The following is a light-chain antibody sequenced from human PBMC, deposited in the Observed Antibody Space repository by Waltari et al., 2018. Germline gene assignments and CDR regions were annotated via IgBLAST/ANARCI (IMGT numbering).Light chain of an antibody. CDR1: QSVSRS. CDR3: QHYVRLPVS. CDR2: GAS. J-gene: IGKJ1*01. Sequence: EIVLTQSPGTLSLSPRERATLSCRASQSVSRSLAWYQQKPGQAPRLLIYGASSRATGVPDRFSGSGSGTDFSLTISRLEPEDFAVYYCQHYVRLPVSFGQGTKVEIK. V-gene: IGKV3-20*01.